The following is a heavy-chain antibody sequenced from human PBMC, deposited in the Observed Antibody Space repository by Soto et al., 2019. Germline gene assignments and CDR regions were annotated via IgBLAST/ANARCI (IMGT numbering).Heavy chain of an antibody. CDR1: GGSISSYY. D-gene: IGHD3-9*01. Sequence: PSETLSLTCTVSGGSISSYYWSWIRQPPGKGLEWIGYIYYSGSTNYNPSLKSRVTISVDTSKNQFSLKLSSVTAADTAVYYCARARGRLRYFDWLGWFDPWGQGTLVTVSS. J-gene: IGHJ5*02. V-gene: IGHV4-59*01. CDR3: ARARGRLRYFDWLGWFDP. CDR2: IYYSGST.